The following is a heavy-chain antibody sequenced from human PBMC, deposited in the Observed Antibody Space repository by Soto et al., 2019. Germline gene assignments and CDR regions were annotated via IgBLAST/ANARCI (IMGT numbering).Heavy chain of an antibody. CDR3: AKLLTIETTVKHALDY. Sequence: PGGSLRLSCAASGFTFSAFSTYAVHWVRQAPGKGLEWVAVVLLDGSNEYYTESVKGRFTVARDHSKNTMYLQMNSLRVEDTAVYYCAKLLTIETTVKHALDYWGQGTLVTVSS. CDR1: GFTFSAFSTYA. D-gene: IGHD4-17*01. V-gene: IGHV3-33*06. J-gene: IGHJ4*02. CDR2: VLLDGSNE.